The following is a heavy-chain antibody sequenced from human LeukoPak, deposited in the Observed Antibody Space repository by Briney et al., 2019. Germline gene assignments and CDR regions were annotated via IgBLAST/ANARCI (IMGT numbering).Heavy chain of an antibody. V-gene: IGHV3-74*01. D-gene: IGHD5-18*01. CDR2: INSDGSST. CDR1: GFTFSSYW. Sequence: GGSLRLSCAASGFTFSSYWMHWVRQAPGKGLVWVSRINSDGSSTSYADSVKGRFTISRDNAKNTLYLQMNSLRAEDAAVYYCVKGWIQAVGNFCWGQGTLVTVSS. J-gene: IGHJ4*02. CDR3: VKGWIQAVGNFC.